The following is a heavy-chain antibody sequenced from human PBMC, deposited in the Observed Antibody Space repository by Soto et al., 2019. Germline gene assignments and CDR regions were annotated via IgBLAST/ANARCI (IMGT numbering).Heavy chain of an antibody. CDR1: GGAIGGYY. D-gene: IGHD3-16*02. CDR2: IDRSGRT. V-gene: IGHV4-34*01. CDR3: ALWGSYRSFDN. Sequence: SETLSLTCSLSGGAIGGYYWSWIRQTPGKGLEWIGEIDRSGRTKYNPSLKSRVAISVDTSKNQFSLKVTSMTAADTAVYYCALWGSYRSFDNWGQGTLVTVSS. J-gene: IGHJ4*02.